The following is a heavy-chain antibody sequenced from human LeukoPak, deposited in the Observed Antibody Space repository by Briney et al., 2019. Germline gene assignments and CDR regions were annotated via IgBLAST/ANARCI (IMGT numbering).Heavy chain of an antibody. CDR2: ISGSGGST. J-gene: IGHJ4*02. CDR1: GFTFSSYA. CDR3: AKATNDYGGSHFDY. D-gene: IGHD4-23*01. Sequence: GGSLRLSCAASGFTFSSYAMSWVRQAPGKGLEWVSAISGSGGSTYYADSVKGRFTISGDNSKNTLYLQMNSLRAEDTAVYYCAKATNDYGGSHFDYWGQGTLVTVSS. V-gene: IGHV3-23*01.